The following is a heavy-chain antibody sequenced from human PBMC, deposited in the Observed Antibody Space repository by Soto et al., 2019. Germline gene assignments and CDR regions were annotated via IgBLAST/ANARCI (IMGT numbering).Heavy chain of an antibody. CDR3: AREHNTESSAYYSFTF. CDR1: GYTFTAYG. D-gene: IGHD3-22*01. CDR2: VSTNDDRT. J-gene: IGHJ4*02. V-gene: IGHV1-18*01. Sequence: QVQMVQSGPEVKMPGASVKVSCKTSGYTFTAYGLAWLRQAPGQRPEWLGWVSTNDDRTNYARKFQGRVTMTNVRSTTTTSMELRCVATDDTAVYYWAREHNTESSAYYSFTFWGQGTLATVTS.